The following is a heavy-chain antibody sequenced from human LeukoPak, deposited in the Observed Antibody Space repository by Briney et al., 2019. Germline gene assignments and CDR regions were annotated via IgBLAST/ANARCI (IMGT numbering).Heavy chain of an antibody. CDR1: GYTSSSYW. Sequence: GESLKISCRGSGYTSSSYWIAWVRQMPGKGLEWMGLVYPGDSDAKYSPSFQGQVTLSADKSINTAYLQWTSLKASDTAMYYCARRNPMSGDSFDYWGQGTLVSVSS. V-gene: IGHV5-51*01. CDR2: VYPGDSDA. D-gene: IGHD4-17*01. CDR3: ARRNPMSGDSFDY. J-gene: IGHJ4*02.